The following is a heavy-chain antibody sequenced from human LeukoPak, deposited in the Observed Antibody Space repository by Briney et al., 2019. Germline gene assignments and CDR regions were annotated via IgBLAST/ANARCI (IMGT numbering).Heavy chain of an antibody. CDR2: ISYDGSNK. CDR1: GFTFSSYA. J-gene: IGHJ3*02. Sequence: GRSLRLSCAASGFTFSSYAMHWVRQAPGKGLEWVAVISYDGSNKYYADSVKGRFTISRDNSKNTLYLQMNSLRAEDTAVYYCAKGGYYDYVWGSYRYTDAFDIWGQGTMVTVSS. D-gene: IGHD3-16*02. V-gene: IGHV3-30-3*01. CDR3: AKGGYYDYVWGSYRYTDAFDI.